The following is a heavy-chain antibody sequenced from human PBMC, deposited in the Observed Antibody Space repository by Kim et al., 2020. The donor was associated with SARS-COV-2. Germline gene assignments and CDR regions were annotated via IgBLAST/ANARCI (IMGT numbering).Heavy chain of an antibody. Sequence: SETLSLTCTVSGGSISSSSYYWGWIRQPPGKGLEWIGSIYYSGSTYYNPSLKSRVTISVDTSKNQFSLKLSSVTAADTAVYYCARPGGYSATFFDYWGQGTQVTVSS. CDR1: GGSISSSSYY. J-gene: IGHJ4*02. CDR2: IYYSGST. D-gene: IGHD1-26*01. V-gene: IGHV4-39*01. CDR3: ARPGGYSATFFDY.